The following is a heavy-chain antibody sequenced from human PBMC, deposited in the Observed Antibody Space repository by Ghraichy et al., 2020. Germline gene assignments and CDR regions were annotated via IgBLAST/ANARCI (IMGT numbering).Heavy chain of an antibody. CDR3: ATSLYSGADN. V-gene: IGHV3-48*01. Sequence: LSLTCEGSGFSFSDYSMIWVRLTPRKALEWVSYITGSSITIFYTDSVKGRFTISRDNAKNSLYLQMNSLRAEDTAVYYCATSLYSGADNWGQGTLVTVSS. D-gene: IGHD6-25*01. CDR2: ITGSSITI. CDR1: GFSFSDYS. J-gene: IGHJ4*02.